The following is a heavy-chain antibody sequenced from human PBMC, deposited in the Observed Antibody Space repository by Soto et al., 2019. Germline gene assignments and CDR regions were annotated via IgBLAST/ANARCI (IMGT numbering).Heavy chain of an antibody. V-gene: IGHV4-31*03. D-gene: IGHD6-6*01. Sequence: SETLSLTCTVSGGSISSGGYYWSWIRQHPGKGLEWIGYIYYSGSTYHNPSLKSRVTISVDTSKNQFSLKLSSVTAADTAVYYCARDPTPYSSSYGTWGQGTTVTVSS. CDR3: ARDPTPYSSSYGT. J-gene: IGHJ6*02. CDR2: IYYSGST. CDR1: GGSISSGGYY.